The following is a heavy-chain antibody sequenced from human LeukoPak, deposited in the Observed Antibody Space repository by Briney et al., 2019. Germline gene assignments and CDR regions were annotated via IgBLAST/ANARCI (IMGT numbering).Heavy chain of an antibody. D-gene: IGHD6-13*01. CDR1: GFTFSSYS. CDR2: ISSSSYI. CDR3: ARDHRAAGTYQGDAFDI. Sequence: GGSLRLSCAASGFTFSSYSMNWVRQAPGKGLEWVSSISSSSYIYYADSVKGRFTISRDNAKNPLYLQMNSLRAEDTAVYYCARDHRAAGTYQGDAFDIWGQGAMVAVSS. V-gene: IGHV3-21*01. J-gene: IGHJ3*02.